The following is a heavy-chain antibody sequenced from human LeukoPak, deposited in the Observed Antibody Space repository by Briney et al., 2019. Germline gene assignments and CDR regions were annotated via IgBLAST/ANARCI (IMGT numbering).Heavy chain of an antibody. J-gene: IGHJ4*02. D-gene: IGHD2-15*01. CDR1: GFTFSSYW. CDR2: IKQDGSEK. V-gene: IGHV3-7*03. Sequence: GGSLRLSCAASGFTFSSYWMSWVRQAPGKGLEWVANIKQDGSEKYYVDSVKGRFTISRDNSKNTLYLQMNSLRAEDTAVYYCAKAQYCSGGSCYYDYWGQGTLVTVSS. CDR3: AKAQYCSGGSCYYDY.